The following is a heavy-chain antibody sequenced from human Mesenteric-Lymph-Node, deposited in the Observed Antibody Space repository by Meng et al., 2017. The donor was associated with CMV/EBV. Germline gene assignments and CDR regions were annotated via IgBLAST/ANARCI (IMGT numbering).Heavy chain of an antibody. CDR2: ISGSGGST. CDR1: GFTFSSYA. V-gene: IGHV3-23*01. Sequence: GESLKISCAASGFTFSSYAMSWVRQAPGKGLEWVSAISGSGGSTYYADSVKGRFTISRDNSKNTLYLQMNSLRAEDTAVYYCAVAATPEGYYYGMDVWGQGTTVTVSS. D-gene: IGHD2-15*01. CDR3: AVAATPEGYYYGMDV. J-gene: IGHJ6*02.